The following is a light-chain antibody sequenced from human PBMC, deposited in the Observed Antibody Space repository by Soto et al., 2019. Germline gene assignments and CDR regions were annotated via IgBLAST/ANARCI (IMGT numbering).Light chain of an antibody. CDR3: SSYKSSDTYV. V-gene: IGLV2-14*03. CDR1: SSDVGGYIY. CDR2: DVS. J-gene: IGLJ1*01. Sequence: QSSLTQPASVSGSPGQSITISCTGTSSDVGGYIYVSWYQQHPGKAPKLIIFDVSNRPSGVSNRFSGSKSGNTASLTISGLQAEDEADYYCSSYKSSDTYVFGAGTKLTVL.